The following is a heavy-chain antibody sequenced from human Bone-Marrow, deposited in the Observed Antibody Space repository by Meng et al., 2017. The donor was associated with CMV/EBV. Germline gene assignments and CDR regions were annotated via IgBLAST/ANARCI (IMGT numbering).Heavy chain of an antibody. V-gene: IGHV2-5*02. Sequence: SLSTSGVGGGWIRQPPGKALEWLALIYWDDDKRYSPSLKSRLTITKDTSKNQVVLTMTNMDPVDTATYYCAHILDDYSNYQEGWFDPWGQGTLVTVSS. CDR3: AHILDDYSNYQEGWFDP. CDR1: SLSTSGVG. J-gene: IGHJ5*02. CDR2: IYWDDDK. D-gene: IGHD4-11*01.